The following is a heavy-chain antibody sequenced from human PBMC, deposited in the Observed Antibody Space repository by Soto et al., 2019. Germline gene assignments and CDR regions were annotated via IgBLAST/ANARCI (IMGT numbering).Heavy chain of an antibody. CDR3: ARDYSTTAHFDY. V-gene: IGHV3-30-3*01. D-gene: IGHD2-21*01. Sequence: QVQLVESGGGVVQPGRSLRLACAASGFTFSIYTFHWVRQAPGKGLEWVAVISFDGSNKYYGDSVKGRFTISRDNSKNTLYLQMNSLRVEDTAVYYCARDYSTTAHFDYWGQGTLVSVSS. J-gene: IGHJ4*02. CDR1: GFTFSIYT. CDR2: ISFDGSNK.